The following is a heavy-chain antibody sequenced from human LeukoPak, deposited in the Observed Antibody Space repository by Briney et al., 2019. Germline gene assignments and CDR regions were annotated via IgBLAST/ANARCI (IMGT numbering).Heavy chain of an antibody. CDR2: TSYDGSNK. J-gene: IGHJ4*02. D-gene: IGHD5-18*01. CDR3: AKGQRYTAVPYYFDL. V-gene: IGHV3-30*18. CDR1: GFTFSCYG. Sequence: PGGSLRLSCAASGFTFSCYGMHWVRQIPGNGLEWVAVTSYDGSNKYYVDSVKGRFTISRDNSKNTLYLQMNSLGAEDAAVYYCAKGQRYTAVPYYFDLWGQGTLVTVSS.